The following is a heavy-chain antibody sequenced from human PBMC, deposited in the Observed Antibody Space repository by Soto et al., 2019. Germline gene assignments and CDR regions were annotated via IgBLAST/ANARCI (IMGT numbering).Heavy chain of an antibody. CDR2: IYYSGST. D-gene: IGHD3-3*01. J-gene: IGHJ4*02. CDR1: GGSISSYY. V-gene: IGHV4-59*01. Sequence: ETLSLTXTVSGGSISSYYWSWIRQPPGKGLEWIGYIYYSGSTNYNPSLKSRVTISVDTSKNQFSLKLSSVTAADTAVYYCARASDYDFWLYYFDYWGQGTLVTVSS. CDR3: ARASDYDFWLYYFDY.